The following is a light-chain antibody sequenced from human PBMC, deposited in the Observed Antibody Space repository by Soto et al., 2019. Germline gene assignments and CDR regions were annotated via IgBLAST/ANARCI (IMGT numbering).Light chain of an antibody. J-gene: IGKJ5*01. CDR1: QSVSSN. CDR2: GAS. V-gene: IGKV3-15*01. Sequence: EIVMTQSPATLSVSPGERATLSCRASQSVSSNLAWYQQKPGQAPRLLIHGASTRATGTPARFSASGSGTDFTLTISRLEPEDFAVFFCQQYGTSEIIFGQGTRLEIK. CDR3: QQYGTSEII.